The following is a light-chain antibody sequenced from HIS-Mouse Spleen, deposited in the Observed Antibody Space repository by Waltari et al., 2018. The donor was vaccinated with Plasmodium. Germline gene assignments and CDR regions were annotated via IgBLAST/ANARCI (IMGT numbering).Light chain of an antibody. CDR2: GAS. CDR1: QSVSSSY. J-gene: IGKJ1*01. Sequence: ELVLTPSPGTLSLSPGESATLSCRASQSVSSSYLAWYQQKPGQAPRLLIYGASSRATGIPDRFSGSGSGTDFTLTISRLEPEDFAVYYCQQYGSLWTFGQGTKVEIK. CDR3: QQYGSLWT. V-gene: IGKV3-20*01.